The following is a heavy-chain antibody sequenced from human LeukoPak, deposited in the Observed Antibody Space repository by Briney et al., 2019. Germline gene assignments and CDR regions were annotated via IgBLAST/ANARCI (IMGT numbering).Heavy chain of an antibody. J-gene: IGHJ5*02. D-gene: IGHD3-10*01. CDR1: GLTLSIYA. Sequence: GSLRLSCSASGLTLSIYAMGWVRQAPGKGLQWVAGISGSGRDTYYPESVKGRFTISRDNVNNTVSLQMNSLRVEDTATYYCVKEYTGSFYNFGNWFDPWGQGTVVTVSP. CDR3: VKEYTGSFYNFGNWFDP. CDR2: ISGSGRDT. V-gene: IGHV3-23*01.